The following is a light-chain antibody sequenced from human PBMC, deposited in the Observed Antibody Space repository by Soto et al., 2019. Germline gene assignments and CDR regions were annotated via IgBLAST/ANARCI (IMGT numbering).Light chain of an antibody. CDR2: DVS. V-gene: IGLV2-14*03. Sequence: QSALTQPASVSGSPGQSITISCTGTSSDVGGYDYVSWYQHHPGKAPTLIIYDVSNRPSGVSNRFSASKSSNTASLTISGLQAEDEADYYCSSYTSSGVVFGGGTKLTVL. CDR1: SSDVGGYDY. J-gene: IGLJ2*01. CDR3: SSYTSSGVV.